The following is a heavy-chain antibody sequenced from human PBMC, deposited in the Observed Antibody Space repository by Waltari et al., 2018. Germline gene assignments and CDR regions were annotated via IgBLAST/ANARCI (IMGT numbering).Heavy chain of an antibody. D-gene: IGHD2-8*01. CDR2: IWYDGSNK. CDR1: GFTFSSYG. Sequence: QVQLVESGGGVVQPGRSLRLSCAASGFTFSSYGMHWVRQAPGKGLEWVAVIWYDGSNKYYADSGKGRFTISRDNSKNTLYLQMNSLRAEDTAVYYCARGDRLYSDYVDYWGQGTLVIVSS. CDR3: ARGDRLYSDYVDY. V-gene: IGHV3-33*01. J-gene: IGHJ4*02.